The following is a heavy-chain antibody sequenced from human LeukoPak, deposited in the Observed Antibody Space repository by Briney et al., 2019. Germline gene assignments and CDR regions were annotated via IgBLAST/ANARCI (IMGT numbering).Heavy chain of an antibody. CDR2: IYYSGST. J-gene: IGHJ5*02. Sequence: PSETLSLTCTVSGGSISSYYWSWIRQPPGKGLEWIGYIYYSGSTNYNPSLKSRVTISVDTSKNQFSLKLSSVTAADTAVYYCARERVRFLEWLYGFDPWGQGTLVTVSS. CDR3: ARERVRFLEWLYGFDP. D-gene: IGHD3-3*01. CDR1: GGSISSYY. V-gene: IGHV4-59*12.